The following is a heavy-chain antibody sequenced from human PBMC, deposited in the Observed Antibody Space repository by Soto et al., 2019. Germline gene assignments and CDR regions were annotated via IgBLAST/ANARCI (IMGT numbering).Heavy chain of an antibody. Sequence: QPPGKGLEWIGYIYHSGSTYYNPSLKSRVTISVDRSKNQFSLKLSSVTAADTAVYYCAGGIAARPLGYWGQGTLVTVSS. CDR2: IYHSGST. V-gene: IGHV4-30-2*01. CDR3: AGGIAARPLGY. J-gene: IGHJ4*02. D-gene: IGHD6-6*01.